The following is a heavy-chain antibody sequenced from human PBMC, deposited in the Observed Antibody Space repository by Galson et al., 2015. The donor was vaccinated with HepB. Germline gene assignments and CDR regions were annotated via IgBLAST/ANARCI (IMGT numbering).Heavy chain of an antibody. V-gene: IGHV4-59*01. Sequence: TLSLTCTVSGASISSYYWNWIRQPPGKGLEWIGYISYSGSPNYNPSLKSRVTISINTSKNQFSLNLSSVTAADTAVYYCARVHDSSSADLDYWGQGTLVTVSS. CDR1: GASISSYY. D-gene: IGHD6-6*01. CDR2: ISYSGSP. J-gene: IGHJ4*02. CDR3: ARVHDSSSADLDY.